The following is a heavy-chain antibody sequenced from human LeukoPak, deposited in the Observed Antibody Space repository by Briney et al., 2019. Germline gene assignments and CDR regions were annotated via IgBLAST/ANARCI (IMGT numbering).Heavy chain of an antibody. J-gene: IGHJ4*02. CDR3: AREGGYSYGTRFDY. CDR1: GFTFSSYW. Sequence: TGGSLRLSCAASGFTFSSYWMSWVRQAPGKGLEWVANIKQDGSEKYYVDSVKGRFTISRDNAKNSLYLQMNSLRAEDTAVYYCAREGGYSYGTRFDYWGQGTLVTVSS. CDR2: IKQDGSEK. V-gene: IGHV3-7*01. D-gene: IGHD5-18*01.